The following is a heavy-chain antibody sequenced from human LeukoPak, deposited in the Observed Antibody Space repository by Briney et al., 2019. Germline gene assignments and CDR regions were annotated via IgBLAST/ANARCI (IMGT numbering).Heavy chain of an antibody. J-gene: IGHJ6*02. CDR1: GYTFTSYD. V-gene: IGHV1-8*01. CDR2: MNPNSGNT. D-gene: IGHD6-19*01. CDR3: ARGLEGSSGWYGYYYYYYGMDV. Sequence: ASVRVSCKASGYTFTSYDINWVRQATGQGLEWMGWMNPNSGNTGYAQKFQGRVTMTRNTSISTAYMELSSLRSEDTAVYYCARGLEGSSGWYGYYYYYYGMDVWGQGTTVTASS.